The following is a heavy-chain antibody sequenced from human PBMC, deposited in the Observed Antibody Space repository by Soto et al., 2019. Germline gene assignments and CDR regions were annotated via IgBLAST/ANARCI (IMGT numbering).Heavy chain of an antibody. V-gene: IGHV3-11*01. D-gene: IGHD3-16*02. CDR2: ISSSGSTI. CDR1: GFTFSDYY. Sequence: QVQLVESGGGLVKPGGSLRLSCAASGFTFSDYYMSWIRQAPGKGLEWVSYISSSGSTIYYADSVKGRFTISRDNAKNLLYLQMNSPRAEDTAVYYCARGPYDYVWGSDPPHFDYWGQGTLVTVSS. CDR3: ARGPYDYVWGSDPPHFDY. J-gene: IGHJ4*02.